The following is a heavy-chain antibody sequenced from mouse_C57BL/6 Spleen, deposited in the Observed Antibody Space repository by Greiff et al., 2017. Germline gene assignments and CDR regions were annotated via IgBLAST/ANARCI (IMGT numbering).Heavy chain of an antibody. J-gene: IGHJ2*01. D-gene: IGHD2-3*01. CDR2: ISDGGSYT. CDR1: GFTFSSYA. CDR3: ARSYDGYSHYFDY. V-gene: IGHV5-4*01. Sequence: EVQLQESGGGLVKPGGSLKLSCAASGFTFSSYAMSWVRQTPEKRLEWVATISDGGSYTYYPDNVKGRFTISRDNAKNNLYLQMSHLKSEDTAMYYCARSYDGYSHYFDYWGQGTTLTVSA.